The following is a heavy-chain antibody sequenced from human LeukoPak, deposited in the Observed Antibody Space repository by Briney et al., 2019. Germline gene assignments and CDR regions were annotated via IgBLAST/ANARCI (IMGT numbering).Heavy chain of an antibody. D-gene: IGHD3-10*01. CDR1: GYTFTSYD. CDR2: MNPNSGNT. Sequence: ASVNVSCTASGYTFTSYDINWVRQAPGQGLEWMGWMNPNSGNTGYAQKFQGRVTMTRNTSISTAYMELSSLRSEDTAVYYCARGYGRHDYYGSGTDDYWGQGTLVTVSS. CDR3: ARGYGRHDYYGSGTDDY. J-gene: IGHJ4*02. V-gene: IGHV1-8*01.